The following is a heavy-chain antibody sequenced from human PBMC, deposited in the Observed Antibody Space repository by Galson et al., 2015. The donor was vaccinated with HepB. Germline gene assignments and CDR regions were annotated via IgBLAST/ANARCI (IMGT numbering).Heavy chain of an antibody. J-gene: IGHJ4*02. Sequence: SVKVSCKASGYTFTNYAIHWVRQAPGQTLEWMGWINAGNANTKYSQKFQGRVTLTRDASASTAYMELSSLRSEDTALYYCAREGRGSYSSFDYWGQGTLVTVSS. CDR2: INAGNANT. D-gene: IGHD3-16*01. V-gene: IGHV1-3*01. CDR1: GYTFTNYA. CDR3: AREGRGSYSSFDY.